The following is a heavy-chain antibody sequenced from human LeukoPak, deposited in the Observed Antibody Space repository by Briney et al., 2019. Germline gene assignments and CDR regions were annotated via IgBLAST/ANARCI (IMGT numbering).Heavy chain of an antibody. Sequence: ASVRVSCKASGYTFTSYGISWVRQSPGQGLEGMGWISAYNGNRNYAQKLQGRVTMTTDTSTSTAYMELRSLRSDDTAVYYCARDSENYYDSSGYYSPLFFSWGQGTLVTVSS. D-gene: IGHD3-22*01. J-gene: IGHJ5*02. CDR1: GYTFTSYG. CDR3: ARDSENYYDSSGYYSPLFFS. CDR2: ISAYNGNR. V-gene: IGHV1-18*01.